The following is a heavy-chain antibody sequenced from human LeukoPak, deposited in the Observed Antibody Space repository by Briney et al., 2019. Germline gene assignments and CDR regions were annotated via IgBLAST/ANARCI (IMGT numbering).Heavy chain of an antibody. CDR2: ITGDGGRT. J-gene: IGHJ4*02. CDR3: VRSAFHAGSGNYYDY. V-gene: IGHV3-64D*06. D-gene: IGHD3-22*01. CDR1: GFTFSSYA. Sequence: PGGSLRLSCSASGFTFSSYAMHWVRQAPGKGLECVSAITGDGGRTYYADSVKGRFTISRDNSKNTLYLQMNSLRAEDTAVYYCVRSAFHAGSGNYYDYWGQGTLVTVSS.